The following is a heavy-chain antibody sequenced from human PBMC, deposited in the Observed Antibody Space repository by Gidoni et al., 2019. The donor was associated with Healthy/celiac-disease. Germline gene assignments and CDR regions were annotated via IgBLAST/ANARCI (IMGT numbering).Heavy chain of an antibody. J-gene: IGHJ4*02. CDR3: ARDGRIQLWLPDLLFDY. V-gene: IGHV3-33*01. CDR2: IWYDGSNK. CDR1: GFTFSSYG. Sequence: QVQLVESGGGVVQPGRSLRLSCAASGFTFSSYGMHWVRQAPGKGLEWVAVIWYDGSNKYYADSVKGRFTISRDNSKNTLYLQMNSLRAEDTAVYYCARDGRIQLWLPDLLFDYWGQGTLVTVSS. D-gene: IGHD5-18*01.